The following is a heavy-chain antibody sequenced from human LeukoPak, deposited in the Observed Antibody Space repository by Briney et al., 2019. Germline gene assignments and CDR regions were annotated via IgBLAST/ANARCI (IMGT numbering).Heavy chain of an antibody. Sequence: GGSLRLSCAASGITFTNYWMYWVRQAPGKGRVWVSQISGDGRSASYADSVKGRFTISRDNAKNTLYLQMNSLRAEDTAVYYCARDHYDILTGYTPLGYWGQGTLVTVSS. CDR2: ISGDGRSA. V-gene: IGHV3-74*01. J-gene: IGHJ4*02. CDR3: ARDHYDILTGYTPLGY. D-gene: IGHD3-9*01. CDR1: GITFTNYW.